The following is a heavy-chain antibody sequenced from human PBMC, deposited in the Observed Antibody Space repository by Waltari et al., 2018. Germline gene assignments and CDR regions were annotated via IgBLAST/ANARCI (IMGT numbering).Heavy chain of an antibody. J-gene: IGHJ4*02. V-gene: IGHV3-74*01. CDR2: VKSDGTRP. Sequence: EVQLVESGGGLVQSGGSLRLSCADSGGAYWMDWVRKAPGKGLMGVSRVKSDGTRPTYADSVKGRFTVSRDSANNMLYLQMNSLRAEDTAVYYCTTNPPGYWGQGTLVTVSS. CDR1: GGAYW. CDR3: TTNPPGY.